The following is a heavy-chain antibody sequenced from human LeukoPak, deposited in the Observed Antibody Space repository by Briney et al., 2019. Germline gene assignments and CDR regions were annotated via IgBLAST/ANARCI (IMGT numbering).Heavy chain of an antibody. CDR3: AKGLMIFGLPEGNWFDP. J-gene: IGHJ5*02. D-gene: IGHD3/OR15-3a*01. CDR1: GLTFSSYG. CDR2: ISYDGSNK. Sequence: GGSLRLSCAASGLTFSSYGMHWVRQAPGKGLEWVAVISYDGSNKYYADSVKGRFTISRDNSKNTLYLQMNSLRAEDTAVYYCAKGLMIFGLPEGNWFDPWGQGTLVTVSS. V-gene: IGHV3-30*18.